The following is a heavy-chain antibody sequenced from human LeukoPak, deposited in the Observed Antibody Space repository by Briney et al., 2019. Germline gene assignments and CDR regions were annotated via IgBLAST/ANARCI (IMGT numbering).Heavy chain of an antibody. CDR3: ARDQLGTGTNWFDP. CDR1: GGSISSSSYY. J-gene: IGHJ5*02. CDR2: IYYSGST. D-gene: IGHD1-1*01. V-gene: IGHV4-39*07. Sequence: SETLSLTCTVPGGSISSSSYYWGWIRQPPGKGLEWIGSIYYSGSTYYNPSLKSRVTISVDTSKNQFSLKLSSVTAADTAVYYCARDQLGTGTNWFDPWGQGTLVTVSS.